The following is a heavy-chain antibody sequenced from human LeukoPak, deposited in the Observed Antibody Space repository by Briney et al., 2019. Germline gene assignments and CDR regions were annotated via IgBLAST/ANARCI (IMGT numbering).Heavy chain of an antibody. CDR1: GFTFSSYG. CDR2: IRYDGSNK. V-gene: IGHV3-30*02. J-gene: IGHJ4*02. CDR3: AKAPYCSSTSCYTGGY. D-gene: IGHD2-2*02. Sequence: PGGSLRLSCAASGFTFSSYGMHWVRQAPGKRLEWVAFIRYDGSNKYYADSVKGRFTISRDNSKNTLYLQMNSLRAEDTAVYYCAKAPYCSSTSCYTGGYWGQGTLVTVSS.